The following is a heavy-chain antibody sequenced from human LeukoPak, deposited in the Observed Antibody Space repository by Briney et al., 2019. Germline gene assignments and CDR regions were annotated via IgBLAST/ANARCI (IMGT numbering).Heavy chain of an antibody. CDR2: ISGSGGST. J-gene: IGHJ5*02. CDR3: ANIYNWARRFDP. D-gene: IGHD1-20*01. CDR1: GFTFSSYA. V-gene: IGHV3-23*01. Sequence: GGSLRLSCAASGFTFSSYAMSWVRQAPGKGLEWVSAISGSGGSTYYADSVKGRFTISRDNSKNTLYLQMNSLRAEDTAVYYCANIYNWARRFDPWGQGTLVTVSS.